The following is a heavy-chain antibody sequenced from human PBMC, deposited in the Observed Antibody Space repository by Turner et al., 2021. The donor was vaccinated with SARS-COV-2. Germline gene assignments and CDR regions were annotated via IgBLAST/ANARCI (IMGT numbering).Heavy chain of an antibody. CDR1: GGSFSGCC. V-gene: IGHV4-34*01. J-gene: IGHJ4*02. Sequence: QVQLQQWGAGLLKPSETLSLTCAVYGGSFSGCCWSWFRQPPGKGMEWIGEINHSGCTNYTPSLKCRVTLSVDTSKNQLSLKLSSVTAADTAVYYCARGQGWLQPPFGYWGQGTLVTVSS. CDR3: ARGQGWLQPPFGY. CDR2: INHSGCT. D-gene: IGHD3-3*01.